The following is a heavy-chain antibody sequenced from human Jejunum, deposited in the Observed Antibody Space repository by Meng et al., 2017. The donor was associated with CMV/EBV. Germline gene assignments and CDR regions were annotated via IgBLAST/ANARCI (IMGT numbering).Heavy chain of an antibody. CDR3: ARDRDDNWGNFDS. J-gene: IGHJ4*02. D-gene: IGHD7-27*01. Sequence: SSSATYSWAWIRQSPEKGLEWLGSIPYSGNTSYNPSLKSRVTISMDTSKNQFSLRLTSVTAADTAMYYCARDRDDNWGNFDSWGQGTLVTVSS. CDR1: SSSATYS. V-gene: IGHV4-39*07. CDR2: IPYSGNT.